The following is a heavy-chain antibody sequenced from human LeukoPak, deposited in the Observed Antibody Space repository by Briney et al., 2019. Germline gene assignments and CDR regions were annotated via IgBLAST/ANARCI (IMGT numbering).Heavy chain of an antibody. V-gene: IGHV1-18*01. Sequence: ASVKVSRKASGYTFTSYGISWVRQAPGQGLEWMGWISAYNGNTNYAQKLQGRVTMTTDTSASTAYMELSSLRSEDTAVYYCARESGIHGSGSYSYYYYYGMDVWGQGTTVTVSS. D-gene: IGHD3-10*01. J-gene: IGHJ6*02. CDR2: ISAYNGNT. CDR3: ARESGIHGSGSYSYYYYYGMDV. CDR1: GYTFTSYG.